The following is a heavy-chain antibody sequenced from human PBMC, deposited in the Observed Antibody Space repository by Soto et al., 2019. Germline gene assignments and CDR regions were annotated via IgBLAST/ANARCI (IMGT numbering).Heavy chain of an antibody. CDR3: ARGRGIVATMNLIDY. CDR1: GFTFSSYG. V-gene: IGHV3-33*01. D-gene: IGHD5-12*01. Sequence: GGSLRLSCAASGFTFSSYGMHWVRQAPGKGLEWVAVIWYDGSNKYYADSVKGRFTISRDNSKNTLYLQMNSLRAEDTAVYYCARGRGIVATMNLIDYWGQGTLVTVSS. CDR2: IWYDGSNK. J-gene: IGHJ4*02.